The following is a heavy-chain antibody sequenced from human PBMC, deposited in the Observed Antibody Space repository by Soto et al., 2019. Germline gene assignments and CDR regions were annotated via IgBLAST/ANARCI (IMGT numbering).Heavy chain of an antibody. CDR1: GFTFSGHW. CDR2: IKEDGSEK. Sequence: GGSLRLSCAASGFTFSGHWMTWVRQAPGKGLEWVASIKEDGSEKKYVDSAKGRFTISRDNAKKSLYLQMNSPRGDDTAVYYCARGGSNRFGLWGQGTLVTVSS. D-gene: IGHD6-13*01. CDR3: ARGGSNRFGL. J-gene: IGHJ4*02. V-gene: IGHV3-7*04.